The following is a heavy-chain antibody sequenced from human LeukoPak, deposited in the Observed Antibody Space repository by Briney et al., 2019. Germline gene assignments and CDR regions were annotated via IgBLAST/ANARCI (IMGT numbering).Heavy chain of an antibody. J-gene: IGHJ4*02. V-gene: IGHV3-64*04. CDR3: ARDRGYGGYDLDY. CDR2: ISDSGGST. Sequence: PGESLRLSCSASGFPFSSYAMHWVRQAPAQGLEYVSAISDSGGSTYYADSVKGRFTISRDNSKNTLYLQMNSLRAEDTAVYYCARDRGYGGYDLDYWGQGTLVTVSS. CDR1: GFPFSSYA. D-gene: IGHD5-12*01.